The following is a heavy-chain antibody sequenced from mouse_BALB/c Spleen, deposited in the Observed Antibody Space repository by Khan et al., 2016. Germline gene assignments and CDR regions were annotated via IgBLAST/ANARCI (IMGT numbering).Heavy chain of an antibody. Sequence: QVQLQESGPGLVAPSQSLSITCTVSGFSLANYGVHWVRQPPGKGLEWLGVIWAGGSTNYNSALMSRLSISQDNSKSQVFLKLNSLQTDDTAMYYGASHLLRLKAWFAYWGQGTLDTVS. V-gene: IGHV2-9*02. D-gene: IGHD1-1*01. CDR3: ASHLLRLKAWFAY. CDR1: GFSLANYG. CDR2: IWAGGST. J-gene: IGHJ3*01.